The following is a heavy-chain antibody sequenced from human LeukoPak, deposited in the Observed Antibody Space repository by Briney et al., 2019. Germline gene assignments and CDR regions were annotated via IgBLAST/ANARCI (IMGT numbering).Heavy chain of an antibody. V-gene: IGHV3-74*01. D-gene: IGHD5-24*01. J-gene: IGHJ6*02. CDR3: ARGNHNYGDYYGLDV. CDR2: INSDARST. Sequence: GGYLRLSCAASGFTFSGYWMHWVRQAPGKGLVWVSRINSDARSTSYADSVKGRFTISRDNAKNSLYLQMSSLRAEDTAVYYCARGNHNYGDYYGLDVWGQGTTVTVSS. CDR1: GFTFSGYW.